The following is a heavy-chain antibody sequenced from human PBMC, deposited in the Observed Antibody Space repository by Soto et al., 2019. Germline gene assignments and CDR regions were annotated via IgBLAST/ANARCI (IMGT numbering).Heavy chain of an antibody. CDR1: GYTFTNYG. CDR3: SRGTSIPASGDY. D-gene: IGHD6-6*01. V-gene: IGHV1-18*01. J-gene: IGHJ4*01. Sequence: QVRLVQSGAEVKKPGASVKVSCKASGYTFTNYGINWVRQAPGQGLEWLGWVSAYNGERRYAQRVQARVIMTTDTSTTTAYMVLRSLRSDDTAVYYCSRGTSIPASGDYWGQGTLVTVSS. CDR2: VSAYNGER.